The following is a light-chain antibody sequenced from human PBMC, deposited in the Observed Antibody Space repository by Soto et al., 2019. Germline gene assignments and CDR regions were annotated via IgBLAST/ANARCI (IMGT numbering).Light chain of an antibody. J-gene: IGKJ5*01. CDR1: QSVSSN. CDR2: GAS. Sequence: EIVMTQSPATLSVSPGERATLSCRASQSVSSNLAWYQQKPGQAPRLLIYGASTRATGIPARFSGSGSGTEFTLTISSLQSEDFAVHYCQQYHNWPPITFGQGTRLEIK. CDR3: QQYHNWPPIT. V-gene: IGKV3-15*01.